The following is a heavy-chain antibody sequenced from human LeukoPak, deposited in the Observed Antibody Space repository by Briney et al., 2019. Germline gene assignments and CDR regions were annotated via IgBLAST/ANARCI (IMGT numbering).Heavy chain of an antibody. CDR3: ARETSLAGFASGLGFNY. V-gene: IGHV4-59*01. Sequence: SSETLSLTCTVSGGSISGWYWSWIRQPPGKGLEWIGYIYGSGYTNYNPSLKSRVTMSIDTSKNHFSLKLTSVTAADTATYYCARETSLAGFASGLGFNYWGQGILVTVSS. J-gene: IGHJ4*02. CDR2: IYGSGYT. D-gene: IGHD6-19*01. CDR1: GGSISGWY.